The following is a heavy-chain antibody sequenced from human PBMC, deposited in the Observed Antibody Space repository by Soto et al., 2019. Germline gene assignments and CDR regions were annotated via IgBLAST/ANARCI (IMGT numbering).Heavy chain of an antibody. V-gene: IGHV1-8*01. CDR2: MNPNSANT. Sequence: QVQLVQSGAEVKKPGASVKVSCKASGYTFTSYDINWVRQATGQGLEWMGLMNPNSANTGYAQKVQGRVNMTRNTSIGTGYMGLRSLSSEDTAVYYCAGERARVIDVWGQGTTVTVSS. CDR1: GYTFTSYD. J-gene: IGHJ6*02. CDR3: AGERARVIDV.